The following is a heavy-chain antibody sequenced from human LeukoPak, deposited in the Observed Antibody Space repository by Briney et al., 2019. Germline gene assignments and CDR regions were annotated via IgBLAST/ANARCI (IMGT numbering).Heavy chain of an antibody. D-gene: IGHD6-19*01. CDR3: AREHSSGWYENYYYYYGMDV. J-gene: IGHJ6*04. CDR2: IKQDGSEK. Sequence: GGSLRLSCAASGFTFSSYWMSWVRQAPGKGLEGVANIKQDGSEKYYVDSVKGRFTISRGNAKNSLYLQMNSLRAEDTAVYYCAREHSSGWYENYYYYYGMDVWGKGTTVTVSS. CDR1: GFTFSSYW. V-gene: IGHV3-7*03.